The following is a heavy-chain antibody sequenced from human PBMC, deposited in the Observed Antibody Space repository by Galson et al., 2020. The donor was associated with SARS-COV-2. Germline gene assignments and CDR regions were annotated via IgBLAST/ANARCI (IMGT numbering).Heavy chain of an antibody. CDR1: GFTFSNYV. D-gene: IGHD1-26*01. J-gene: IGHJ4*02. Sequence: GGSLRLSCAASGFTFSNYVMHWVRQAPGKGPEWVAVISSDGSNSFYADSLKGRFTISRDNSKSTLYLQMNSLRAEDTAVYYCARGGEWELPYYFDYWGQGTLVTVSA. V-gene: IGHV3-30*04. CDR2: ISSDGSNS. CDR3: ARGGEWELPYYFDY.